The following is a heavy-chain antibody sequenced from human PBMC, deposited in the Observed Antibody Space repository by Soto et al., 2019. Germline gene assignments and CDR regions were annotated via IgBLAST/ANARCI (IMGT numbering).Heavy chain of an antibody. D-gene: IGHD3-10*01. V-gene: IGHV3-33*01. Sequence: GSLRLSCAASGFTFSSYGMHWVRQAPGKGLEWVAVIWYDGSNKYYADSVKGRFTISRDNSKNTLYLQMNSLRAEDTAVYYCAIDLKPRGVNPIYYYGMDVWGKGTTITVSS. CDR2: IWYDGSNK. J-gene: IGHJ6*04. CDR3: AIDLKPRGVNPIYYYGMDV. CDR1: GFTFSSYG.